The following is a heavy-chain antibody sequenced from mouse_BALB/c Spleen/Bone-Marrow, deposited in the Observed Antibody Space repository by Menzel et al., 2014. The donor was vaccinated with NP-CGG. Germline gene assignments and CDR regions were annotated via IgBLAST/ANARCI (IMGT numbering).Heavy chain of an antibody. D-gene: IGHD1-1*01. CDR1: GFTFSSFG. CDR2: ISSGSSTI. J-gene: IGHJ2*01. CDR3: VRSGSSSGYFDY. Sequence: EVQRVESGGGLVRPGGSRKLSCAASGFTFSSFGMHWVRQAPEKGLEWVAYISSGSSTIYYADTVMGRFTISRDNPKNTLFLQMTSLRSEDTAMYYCVRSGSSSGYFDYWGQGTTLTVSS. V-gene: IGHV5-17*02.